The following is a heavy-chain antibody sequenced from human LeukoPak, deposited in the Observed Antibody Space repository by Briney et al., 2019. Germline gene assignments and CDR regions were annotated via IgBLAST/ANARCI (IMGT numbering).Heavy chain of an antibody. CDR1: GGSISSSNW. CDR2: IYYSGST. Sequence: PSGTLSLTCAVSGGSISSSNWWSWVRQPPGKGLEWIGYIYYSGSTNYNPSLKSRVTISVDTSKNQFSLKLSSVTAADTAVYYCASAPASGYDWGYYFDYWGQGTLVTVSS. J-gene: IGHJ4*02. V-gene: IGHV4-4*02. CDR3: ASAPASGYDWGYYFDY. D-gene: IGHD5-12*01.